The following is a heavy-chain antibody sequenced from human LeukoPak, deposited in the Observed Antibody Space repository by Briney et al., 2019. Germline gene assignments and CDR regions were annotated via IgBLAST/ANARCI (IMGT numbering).Heavy chain of an antibody. CDR1: GGSFSGYY. CDR2: INHSGST. D-gene: IGHD2-21*02. Sequence: SETLSLTCAVYGGSFSGYYWSWIRQPPGKGLEWIGEINHSGSTNYNPSLKSRVTISVDTSKNQFSLKLSSVTAADTAVYYCARGGRIVVVTAIPRYWYFDLWGRGTLVTVSS. CDR3: ARGGRIVVVTAIPRYWYFDL. V-gene: IGHV4-34*01. J-gene: IGHJ2*01.